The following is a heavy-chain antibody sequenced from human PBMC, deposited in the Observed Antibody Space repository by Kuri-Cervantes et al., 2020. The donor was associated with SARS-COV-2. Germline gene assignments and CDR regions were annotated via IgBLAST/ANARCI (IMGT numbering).Heavy chain of an antibody. CDR2: IYYSGST. CDR3: ARGLGLYCSGGSCAKWFDP. D-gene: IGHD2-15*01. Sequence: SETLSLTCTVSGGSISSYYWSWIRQPPGKGLEWIGYIYYSGSTNYNPSLKSRVTISVDTSKNQFSLKLSSVTAADTAVYYCARGLGLYCSGGSCAKWFDPWGQGTLVTVSS. J-gene: IGHJ5*02. CDR1: GGSISSYY. V-gene: IGHV4-59*12.